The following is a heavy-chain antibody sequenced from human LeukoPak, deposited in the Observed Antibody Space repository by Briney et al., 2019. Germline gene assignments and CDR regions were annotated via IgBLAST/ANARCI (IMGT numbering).Heavy chain of an antibody. D-gene: IGHD3-22*01. CDR2: ISAYNGNT. V-gene: IGHV1-18*01. J-gene: IGHJ5*02. CDR3: ARDTYYYDSSGYSGWFDP. CDR1: GYTFTIYG. Sequence: ASVKVSCKASGYTFTIYGISWVRQAPGQGLEWMGWISAYNGNTNYAQKLQGRVTMTTDTSTSTAYMELRSLRSDDTAVYYCARDTYYYDSSGYSGWFDPWGQGTLVTVSS.